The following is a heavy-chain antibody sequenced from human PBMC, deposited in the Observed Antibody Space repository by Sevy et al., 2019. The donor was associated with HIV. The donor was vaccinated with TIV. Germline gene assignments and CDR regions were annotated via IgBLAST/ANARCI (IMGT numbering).Heavy chain of an antibody. CDR3: ARGQLLQFLEWPSYSLDV. Sequence: LSLTCAASGFTFSSHWMFWVRQAPGKGLMWVSHINSHGSITNYADSVKGRFAISRDSAKNTVYLRMDSLRAEDTAVYYCARGQLLQFLEWPSYSLDVWGQGTTVTVSS. V-gene: IGHV3-74*01. J-gene: IGHJ6*02. CDR1: GFTFSSHW. CDR2: INSHGSIT. D-gene: IGHD3-3*01.